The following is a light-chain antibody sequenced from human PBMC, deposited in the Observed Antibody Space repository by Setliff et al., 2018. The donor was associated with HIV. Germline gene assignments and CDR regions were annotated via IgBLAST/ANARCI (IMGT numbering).Light chain of an antibody. CDR3: SSYSINNLYV. CDR1: SSDIGSSNF. Sequence: SALTQPASVSGSPGQSITISCTGTSSDIGSSNFVSWYQQHPGKAPKVMIYNVDKRPSGVSNRFSGSKSGNTASLTISGLQTEDEADYYCSSYSINNLYVFATGT. V-gene: IGLV2-14*03. CDR2: NVD. J-gene: IGLJ1*01.